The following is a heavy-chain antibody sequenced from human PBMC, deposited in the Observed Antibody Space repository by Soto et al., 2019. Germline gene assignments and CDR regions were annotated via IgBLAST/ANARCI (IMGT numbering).Heavy chain of an antibody. V-gene: IGHV3-74*01. CDR1: GFTFSSYW. Sequence: EVQLVESGGGIVQPGGSLRLSCAASGFTFSSYWMHWVRQAPGKGLVWVSRINREWSRTSYADSAKGRFTISRDNAKNTVYLQMNSLRAEDTAVYYCARGDGDYYDGNGYLGRHWGQGTLVTVSS. CDR2: INREWSRT. D-gene: IGHD3-22*01. CDR3: ARGDGDYYDGNGYLGRH. J-gene: IGHJ4*02.